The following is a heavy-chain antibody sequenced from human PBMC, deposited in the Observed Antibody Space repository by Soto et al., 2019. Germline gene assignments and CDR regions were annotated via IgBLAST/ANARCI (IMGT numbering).Heavy chain of an antibody. V-gene: IGHV1-8*01. CDR1: GYTFTSYH. D-gene: IGHD6-6*01. CDR2: MNPNSGNT. CDR3: AGGHISSTKNWLDP. J-gene: IGHJ5*02. Sequence: QVQLVQSGAEVKKPGASVKVSCKGSGYTFTSYHINWVRQATGQGLEWMGWMNPNSGNTGYAQTLQGRVTMTWDTSISTAYMELSSLRFEDTAMYYCAGGHISSTKNWLDPWGQGTLVTVSS.